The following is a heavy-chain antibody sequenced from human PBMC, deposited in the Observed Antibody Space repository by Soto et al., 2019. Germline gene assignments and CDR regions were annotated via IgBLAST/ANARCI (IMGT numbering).Heavy chain of an antibody. CDR1: TLASSFHV. CDR2: ISGSGDET. CDR3: ASLMRAPNIHNYFYGMDV. J-gene: IGHJ6*02. V-gene: IGHV3-23*01. D-gene: IGHD2-8*01. Sequence: GGSLLVSGTTSTLASSFHVLRSVGPAPGNALEWVSGISGSGDETNYADSVKGRFTISRDNAKNAVHLQMNRLSADDTAVYYCASLMRAPNIHNYFYGMDVWGQGTTVTLSS.